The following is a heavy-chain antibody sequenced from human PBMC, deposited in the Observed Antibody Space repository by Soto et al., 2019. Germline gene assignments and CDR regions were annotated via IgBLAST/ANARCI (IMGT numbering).Heavy chain of an antibody. V-gene: IGHV1-3*05. CDR3: AREGWFLED. CDR2: VNPATGHT. CDR1: GYTFISYA. Sequence: QVQLVQSGAEERKPGASVKLSCRASGYTFISYAIHWVRQAPGQRLEWMGWVNPATGHTEYSQKFQGRVTITRDTSAKTGYMELSSLRSEDTAVYYCAREGWFLEDWGQGTRVTVSS. J-gene: IGHJ4*02. D-gene: IGHD3-10*01.